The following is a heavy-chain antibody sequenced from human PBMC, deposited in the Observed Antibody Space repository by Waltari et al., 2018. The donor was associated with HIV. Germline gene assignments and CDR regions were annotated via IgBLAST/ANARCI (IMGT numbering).Heavy chain of an antibody. V-gene: IGHV4-39*01. CDR3: ARSPFTNVASTRKLGWLDP. Sequence: QVQLQESGPGLVKPSETLSLSCIVSHDSVTNNYYYWAWIRQSPGKGLEWIGSLYYRGIPLHNPSLRSRFARSLDTSRNQFSLNLTSVTVADTAFYYCARSPFTNVASTRKLGWLDPWGQGKLVTVSS. CDR1: HDSVTNNYYY. D-gene: IGHD3-16*01. J-gene: IGHJ5*02. CDR2: LYYRGIP.